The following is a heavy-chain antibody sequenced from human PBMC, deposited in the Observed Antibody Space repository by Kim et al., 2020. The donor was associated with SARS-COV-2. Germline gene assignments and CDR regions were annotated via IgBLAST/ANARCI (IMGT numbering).Heavy chain of an antibody. Sequence: GGSLRLSCTASGFTFGDYAMSWVRQAPGKGLEWVGFIRSKAYGGTTEYAASVKGRFTISRDDSKSIAYLQMNSLKTEDTAVYYCAGDYYDFWSGYGLPYYCGMDVWGQGTTVTVSS. V-gene: IGHV3-49*04. D-gene: IGHD3-3*01. CDR1: GFTFGDYA. CDR3: AGDYYDFWSGYGLPYYCGMDV. J-gene: IGHJ6*02. CDR2: IRSKAYGGTT.